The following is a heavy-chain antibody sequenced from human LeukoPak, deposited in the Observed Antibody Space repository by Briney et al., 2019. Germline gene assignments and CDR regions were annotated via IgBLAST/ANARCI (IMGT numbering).Heavy chain of an antibody. CDR2: INHSGST. J-gene: IGHJ4*02. V-gene: IGHV4-34*01. D-gene: IGHD3-22*01. CDR1: GGSFSGYY. Sequence: SETLSLTCAVYGGSFSGYYWSWIRQPPGKGLEWIGEINHSGSTYYNPSLKSRVTISVDTSKNQFSLKLSSVTAADTAVYYCAREYGSGYSHWGQGTLVTVSS. CDR3: AREYGSGYSH.